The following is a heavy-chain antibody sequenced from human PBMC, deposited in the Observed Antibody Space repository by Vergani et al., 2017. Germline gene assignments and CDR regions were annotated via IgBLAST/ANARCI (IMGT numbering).Heavy chain of an antibody. Sequence: EVQLLESGGGLVQRGGSLSLSCVASGFTFSSYVMSWVRQAPGKGLEWVSAISGSGGSTYYADSVKGRFTISRASSNNTLYLQMNSLRAEETAVYYCAKGAGSYSNWYFDLWGRGTLVTVSS. CDR2: ISGSGGST. V-gene: IGHV3-23*01. CDR1: GFTFSSYV. J-gene: IGHJ2*01. CDR3: AKGAGSYSNWYFDL. D-gene: IGHD1-26*01.